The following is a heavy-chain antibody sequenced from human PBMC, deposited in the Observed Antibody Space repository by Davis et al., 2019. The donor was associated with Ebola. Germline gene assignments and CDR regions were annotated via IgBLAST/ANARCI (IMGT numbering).Heavy chain of an antibody. V-gene: IGHV4-34*01. D-gene: IGHD3/OR15-3a*01. CDR1: GGSFSGYY. J-gene: IGHJ3*02. Sequence: MPSETLSLTCAVYGGSFSGYYWSWIRQPPGKGLEWIGEINHSGSTNYNPSLKSRVTISVDTSKNQFSLKLSSVTAADTAVYYCARGGRGAFDIWGQGTMVTVSS. CDR3: ARGGRGAFDI. CDR2: INHSGST.